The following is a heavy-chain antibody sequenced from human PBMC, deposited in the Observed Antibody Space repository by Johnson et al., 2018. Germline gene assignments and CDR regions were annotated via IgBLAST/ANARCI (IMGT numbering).Heavy chain of an antibody. D-gene: IGHD1-26*01. CDR3: ARDGGSGSFDAFDI. CDR2: IKQDGSEK. Sequence: VQLVESGGGLVQPGGSLRLSCAASGFTFSRYWMNWVRQAPGKGLEWVANIKQDGSEKYYVDSVKGRFTISRDNAKNSLYLQMNSLRAEDTAVYYCARDGGSGSFDAFDIWGQGTMVTVSS. CDR1: GFTFSRYW. V-gene: IGHV3-7*01. J-gene: IGHJ3*02.